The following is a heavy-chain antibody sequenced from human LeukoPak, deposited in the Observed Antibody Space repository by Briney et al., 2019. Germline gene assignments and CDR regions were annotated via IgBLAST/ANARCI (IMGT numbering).Heavy chain of an antibody. Sequence: GASLKISCKGSGYRFTTDWIGWVRQMPGKGLEWMGIIYPGDSDTRYSPSFQGQVTISADKSISTAYLQWSSLKASDTAIYYCARHIYVGANPDYWGQGTLVTVSS. J-gene: IGHJ4*02. CDR3: ARHIYVGANPDY. CDR2: IYPGDSDT. D-gene: IGHD1-26*01. CDR1: GYRFTTDW. V-gene: IGHV5-51*01.